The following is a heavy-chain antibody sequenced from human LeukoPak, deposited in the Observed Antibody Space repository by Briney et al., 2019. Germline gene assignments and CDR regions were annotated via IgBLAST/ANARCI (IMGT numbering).Heavy chain of an antibody. D-gene: IGHD6-19*01. CDR1: GGSISSGSYY. CDR2: IYTSGST. V-gene: IGHV4-61*02. Sequence: SETLSLTCTVSGGSISSGSYYWSWIRQPAGKGLEWIGRIYTSGSTNYNPSLKSRVTISVDTSKNQFSLKLSSVTAADTAVYYCAREEAAVAGMLDHWGQGTLVTVSS. CDR3: AREEAAVAGMLDH. J-gene: IGHJ4*02.